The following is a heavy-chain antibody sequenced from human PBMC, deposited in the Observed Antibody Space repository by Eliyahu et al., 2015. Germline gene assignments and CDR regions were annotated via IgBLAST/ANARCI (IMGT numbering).Heavy chain of an antibody. CDR3: ARRAPAAADPLNWYFDL. CDR2: IYYSGST. D-gene: IGHD6-13*01. CDR1: GGSISSXSYY. Sequence: QLQLQESGPGLVKPSETLSLTCTVSGGSISSXSYYWGWIRQPPGKGLEWIGSIYYSGSTYYNPSLKSRVTISVDTSKNQFSLKLSSVTAADTAVYYCARRAPAAADPLNWYFDLWGRGTLVTVSS. J-gene: IGHJ2*01. V-gene: IGHV4-39*01.